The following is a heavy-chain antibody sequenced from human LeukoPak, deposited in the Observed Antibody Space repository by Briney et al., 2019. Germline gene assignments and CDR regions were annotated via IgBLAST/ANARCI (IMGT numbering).Heavy chain of an antibody. J-gene: IGHJ3*02. V-gene: IGHV3-7*01. CDR2: IKQDGSEK. Sequence: GGSLRLSCAASGFTFSSYWMSWVRQAPGKGLEWVANIKQDGSEKYYVDSVKGRFTISRDNAKNSLYLQMNSPRAEDTAVYYCDRRRYSYGDAFDIWGQGTMVTVSS. D-gene: IGHD5-18*01. CDR3: DRRRYSYGDAFDI. CDR1: GFTFSSYW.